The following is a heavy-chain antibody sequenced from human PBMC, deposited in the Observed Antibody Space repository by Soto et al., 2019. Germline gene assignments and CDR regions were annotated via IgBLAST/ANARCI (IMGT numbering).Heavy chain of an antibody. V-gene: IGHV3-53*04. J-gene: IGHJ5*01. Sequence: EVQLVESGGGLVQPGGSLRLSCAASGIIVKSNYMNWVRQAPGKGLEWVSIIYSGGSTYYADSVKGRFTISRHDSKDTLYLQMSSLRSEDTATYDCARGVFGQPDSWGQGTLVIVSS. D-gene: IGHD2-21*01. CDR3: ARGVFGQPDS. CDR2: IYSGGST. CDR1: GIIVKSNY.